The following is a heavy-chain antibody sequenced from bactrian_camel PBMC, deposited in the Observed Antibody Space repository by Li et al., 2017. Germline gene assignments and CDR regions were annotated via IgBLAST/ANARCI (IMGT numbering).Heavy chain of an antibody. J-gene: IGHJ4*01. Sequence: HVQLVESGGASVQAGGSLRLSCAASGYTYSSNCMGWFRQAPGKKREGVATIYSSGGTTYYADSVKGRFTISKDNAKNTLYLQMNSLKPEDTAMYYCAQGEWYGTSCRLMWIYNYWGQGTQVTVS. V-gene: IGHV3S1*01. CDR1: GYTYSSNC. D-gene: IGHD6*01. CDR2: IYSSGGTT. CDR3: AQGEWYGTSCRLMWIYNY.